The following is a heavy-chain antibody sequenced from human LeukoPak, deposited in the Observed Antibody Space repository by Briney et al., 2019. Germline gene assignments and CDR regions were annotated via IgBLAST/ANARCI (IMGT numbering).Heavy chain of an antibody. CDR1: GFSFSTYA. Sequence: GGSLRLSCAASGFSFSTYAMHWVRQAPGKRLEWVAFIRHDGSNQYYADSVKGRFTISRDNSKNTLYLQMNSLRAEDTAIYYCDCSNTNCYAAGDYWGQGTLVTVSS. CDR2: IRHDGSNQ. D-gene: IGHD2-2*01. CDR3: DCSNTNCYAAGDY. V-gene: IGHV3-30*02. J-gene: IGHJ4*02.